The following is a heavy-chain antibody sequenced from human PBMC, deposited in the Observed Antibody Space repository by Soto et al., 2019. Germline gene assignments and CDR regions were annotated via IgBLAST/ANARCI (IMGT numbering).Heavy chain of an antibody. Sequence: SLRHSCAASEFTFSSYRMHWVRQAPGQGLEWVAVISYDGSNKYYADSVQGGSHISRDNFKNTLYLQMNSLRAEDTAVYYCATAGSSSSWYLYYFDYWGQGTLVTVSS. CDR2: ISYDGSNK. D-gene: IGHD6-13*01. J-gene: IGHJ4*02. CDR3: ATAGSSSSWYLYYFDY. CDR1: EFTFSSYR. V-gene: IGHV3-30*03.